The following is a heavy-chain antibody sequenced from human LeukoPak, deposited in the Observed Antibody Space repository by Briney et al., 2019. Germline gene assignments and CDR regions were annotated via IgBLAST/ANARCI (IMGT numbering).Heavy chain of an antibody. J-gene: IGHJ3*02. V-gene: IGHV4-59*01. Sequence: SETLSLTCTVSGGSISSYYWSWIRQPPGKGLEWIGYIYYSGSTNYNPSLKSRVTISVDTSKNQFSLKLSSVTAADTAVYYCARGYCSGGSCYPHDAFDIWGQGTMVTVSS. CDR1: GGSISSYY. D-gene: IGHD2-15*01. CDR3: ARGYCSGGSCYPHDAFDI. CDR2: IYYSGST.